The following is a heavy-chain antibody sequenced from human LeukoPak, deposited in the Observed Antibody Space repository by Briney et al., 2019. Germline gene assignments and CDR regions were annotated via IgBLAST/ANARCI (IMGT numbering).Heavy chain of an antibody. CDR3: ARQGHSSGYPSIYDY. CDR2: IYNSGGA. J-gene: IGHJ4*02. Sequence: SQTLSLTCTVSGGSISSGSYHWSWIRQPAGKGLEWLGRIYNSGGANYNPSLKSRVTISLDTSKNHFSLKLSSVTAADTAVYCCARQGHSSGYPSIYDYWGQGTLVTVSS. D-gene: IGHD3-22*01. CDR1: GGSISSGSYH. V-gene: IGHV4-61*02.